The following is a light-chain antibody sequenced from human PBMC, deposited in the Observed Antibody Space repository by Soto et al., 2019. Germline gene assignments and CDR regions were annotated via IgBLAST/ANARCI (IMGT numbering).Light chain of an antibody. CDR2: DAI. V-gene: IGLV7-46*01. Sequence: QAALTQEPSLTVSPGGTVTLTCDSSTGAVTNGHYPYWFQQKPGQAPTTLIYDAIGKHSWTPARFSGSLLGVKAALTLSGAQPEDEADYYCLLSYNGVRIFGGGTKVTVL. CDR1: TGAVTNGHY. CDR3: LLSYNGVRI. J-gene: IGLJ2*01.